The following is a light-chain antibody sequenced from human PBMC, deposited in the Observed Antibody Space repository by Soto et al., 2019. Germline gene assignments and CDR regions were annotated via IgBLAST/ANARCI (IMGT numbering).Light chain of an antibody. CDR1: QSVSSSY. J-gene: IGKJ3*01. V-gene: IGKV3-20*01. CDR3: QQYGSSRPT. Sequence: EVVLTQSPGTLSLSPGERATLSCRASQSVSSSYLAWYQQKPGQAPRLLIYGASSRATGIPDRFSGSGSGTDFTLTISRLEPEDFAVYYCQQYGSSRPTFGPGTKVDI. CDR2: GAS.